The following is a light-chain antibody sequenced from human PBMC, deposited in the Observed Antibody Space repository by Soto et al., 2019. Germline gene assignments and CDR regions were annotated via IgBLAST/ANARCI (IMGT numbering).Light chain of an antibody. J-gene: IGKJ4*01. CDR3: QQYCGSPLT. CDR1: QSVSSSY. CDR2: GAS. Sequence: EIVLTQSPGTLSSSPGERATLSCRASQSVSSSYLAWYQQKPGQAPRLLIHGASSRATGIPDRFSGSGSGTDFTLTISRLQPEDFATYYCQQYCGSPLTFGGGTKVEI. V-gene: IGKV3-20*01.